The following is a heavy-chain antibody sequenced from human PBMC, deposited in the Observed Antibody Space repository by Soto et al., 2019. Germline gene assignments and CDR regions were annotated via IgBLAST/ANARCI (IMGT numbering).Heavy chain of an antibody. V-gene: IGHV1-18*01. CDR3: ARDRAGIENYGGYFFDY. J-gene: IGHJ4*02. CDR1: GYTFTSYG. CDR2: ISVYNGNT. Sequence: GASVKVSCKASGYTFTSYGISWVRQAPGQGLEWMAWISVYNGNTHYEQKFQGRVTMTTDTSTSTAYMELRSLRSDDTAVYYCARDRAGIENYGGYFFDYWGQRPLVTVSS. D-gene: IGHD1-7*01.